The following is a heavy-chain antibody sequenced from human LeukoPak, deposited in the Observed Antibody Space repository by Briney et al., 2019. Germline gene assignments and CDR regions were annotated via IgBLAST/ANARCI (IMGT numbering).Heavy chain of an antibody. CDR3: ARASQWPGSRWFDP. CDR2: IYHSGST. V-gene: IGHV4-30-2*01. D-gene: IGHD3-10*01. CDR1: GGSISSGGYS. J-gene: IGHJ5*02. Sequence: SETLSLTCAVSGGSISSGGYSWSWIRQPPGKGLEWIGYIYHSGSTYYNPSLKSRVTISVDRSKNQFSLKLSSVTAADTAVYYCARASQWPGSRWFDPWGQGTLVTVSS.